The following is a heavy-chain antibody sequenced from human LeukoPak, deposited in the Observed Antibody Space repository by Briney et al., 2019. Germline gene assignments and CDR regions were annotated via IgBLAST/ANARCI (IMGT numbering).Heavy chain of an antibody. CDR2: ISSSSSYI. D-gene: IGHD3-22*01. CDR1: GFTFSSYS. J-gene: IGHJ4*02. V-gene: IGHV3-21*01. Sequence: PGGSLRLSCAASGFTFSSYSMNWVRQAPGKGLEWVSSISSSSSYIYYADSVKGRFTISRDNAKNSLYLQMNSLRAEDTAVYYCASVYDSSGYPDGRGQGTLVTVSS. CDR3: ASVYDSSGYPDG.